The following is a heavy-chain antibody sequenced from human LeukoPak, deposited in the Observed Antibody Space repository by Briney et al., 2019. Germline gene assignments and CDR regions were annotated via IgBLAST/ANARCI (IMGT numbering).Heavy chain of an antibody. J-gene: IGHJ4*02. Sequence: GGSLRLSCAASGFTFDDYAMHWVRQAPGKGLEWVSGISWNSGSIGYADSVKGRFTISRDNAKNSLYLQMNSLRTEDMAFYLCVASLAASGTVNYRGQGTVVAVSS. D-gene: IGHD6-13*01. V-gene: IGHV3-9*03. CDR3: VASLAASGTVNY. CDR2: ISWNSGSI. CDR1: GFTFDDYA.